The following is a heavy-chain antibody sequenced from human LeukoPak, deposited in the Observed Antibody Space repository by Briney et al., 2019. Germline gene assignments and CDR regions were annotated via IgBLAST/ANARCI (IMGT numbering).Heavy chain of an antibody. J-gene: IGHJ6*02. Sequence: GGSLRLSCAASGFTFSNAWMSWVRQAPGKGLEWVGRIKSKTDGGTTDYAAPVKGRFTISRDDSKNTLYLQMNSMKTEDTAVYYCSTAYKSTVATAMVIGLMDVWGQGTTVTVSS. CDR3: STAYKSTVATAMVIGLMDV. D-gene: IGHD5-18*01. CDR2: IKSKTDGGTT. V-gene: IGHV3-15*01. CDR1: GFTFSNAW.